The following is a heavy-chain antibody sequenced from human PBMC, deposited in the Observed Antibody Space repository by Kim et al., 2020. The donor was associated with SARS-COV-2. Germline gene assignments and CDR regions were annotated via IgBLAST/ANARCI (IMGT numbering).Heavy chain of an antibody. CDR2: ISGNGVNK. J-gene: IGHJ6*02. Sequence: GGSLRLSCVASGVTFDTYAMSWVRQAPGKGLEWVSVISGNGVNKFYADSVRGRLTVSRDNSKNTLYLQMNSLRDEDTALYYCAKVVVMDGYNYYYYYGMDVWGQGTAVTVSS. CDR3: AKVVVMDGYNYYYYYGMDV. CDR1: GVTFDTYA. V-gene: IGHV3-23*01. D-gene: IGHD3-22*01.